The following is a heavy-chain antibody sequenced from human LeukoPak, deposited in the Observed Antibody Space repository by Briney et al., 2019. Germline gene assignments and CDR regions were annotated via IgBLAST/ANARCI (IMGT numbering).Heavy chain of an antibody. CDR2: IWYDENNK. CDR3: ARVYNWFDL. V-gene: IGHV3-33*01. CDR1: GFTFSSYG. Sequence: GGSLRLSCAASGFTFSSYGMHWVRQAPGKGLEWVAVIWYDENNKYYGDSVKGRFTISRDNSKNSLYLQMNSLRDEDTAVYYCARVYNWFDLWGQGTQVTDSS. J-gene: IGHJ5*02.